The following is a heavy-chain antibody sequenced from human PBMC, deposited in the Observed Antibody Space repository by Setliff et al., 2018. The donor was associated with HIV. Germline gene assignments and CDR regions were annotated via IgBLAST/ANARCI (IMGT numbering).Heavy chain of an antibody. J-gene: IGHJ4*02. Sequence: ASVKVSCKASGYSFTNYYIHWVRQAPGQGLEWMGVINPSSGDTLYAQNFQGRVTVTRDTSTSTVYMELSSLRSEDTAVYYCVKDVLKFWSGSGALDFWGPGTLVTVSS. CDR2: INPSSGDT. CDR1: GYSFTNYY. V-gene: IGHV1-46*01. CDR3: VKDVLKFWSGSGALDF. D-gene: IGHD3-3*01.